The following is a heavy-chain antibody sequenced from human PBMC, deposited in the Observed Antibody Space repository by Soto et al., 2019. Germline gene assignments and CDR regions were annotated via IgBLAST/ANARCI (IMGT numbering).Heavy chain of an antibody. CDR2: ISWNSGSI. V-gene: IGHV3-9*01. Sequence: EVQLVESGGGLVQPGMSLRLSCAASGFTFDDYAMHWVRQAPGKGLEWVSGISWNSGSIGYADSVKGRFTISRDNAKNSLYLQMNSLRAEDTALYYCAKDRSVVPAAIDYWGQGTLVTVSS. CDR3: AKDRSVVPAAIDY. J-gene: IGHJ4*02. CDR1: GFTFDDYA. D-gene: IGHD2-2*01.